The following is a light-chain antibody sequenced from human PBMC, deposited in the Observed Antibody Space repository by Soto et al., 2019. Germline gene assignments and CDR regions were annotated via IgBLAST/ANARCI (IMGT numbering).Light chain of an antibody. J-gene: IGKJ1*01. Sequence: DIQMTQSPSTLSASVGDRVTITCRASQSISSWWAWYQQKPGKAPKLLIYDASSLESGVPSRFSGSGSGTEFTLTISSLQPDDFATYHCQQYNSYSRTFGQGTKVEIK. V-gene: IGKV1-5*01. CDR3: QQYNSYSRT. CDR2: DAS. CDR1: QSISSW.